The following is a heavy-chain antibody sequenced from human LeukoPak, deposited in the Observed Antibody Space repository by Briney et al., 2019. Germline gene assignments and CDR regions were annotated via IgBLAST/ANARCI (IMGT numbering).Heavy chain of an antibody. D-gene: IGHD3-3*01. CDR3: ARRDYDFWSGTESFDI. J-gene: IGHJ3*02. Sequence: ASVKVSCKASGGTFSSYAISWVRQAPGQGLEWMGWISSYNGNTNYAQKLQGRVTMTTDTSTSTAYMELRSLRSDDTAVYYCARRDYDFWSGTESFDIWGQGTMVTVSS. CDR2: ISSYNGNT. CDR1: GGTFSSYA. V-gene: IGHV1-18*01.